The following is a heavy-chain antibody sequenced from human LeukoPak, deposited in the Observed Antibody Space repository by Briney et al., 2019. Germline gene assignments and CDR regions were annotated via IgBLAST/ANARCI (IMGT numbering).Heavy chain of an antibody. D-gene: IGHD6-6*01. J-gene: IGHJ4*02. V-gene: IGHV1-2*02. CDR3: ARTSSIAARDVYTIDY. CDR2: INPNSGGT. Sequence: ASVKVSCKASGYTFTGYYMHWVRQAPGQGLEWMGWINPNSGGTNYAQKFQGRVTMTRDTSISTAYMELSRLRSDDTAVYHCARTSSIAARDVYTIDYWGQGTLVTVSS. CDR1: GYTFTGYY.